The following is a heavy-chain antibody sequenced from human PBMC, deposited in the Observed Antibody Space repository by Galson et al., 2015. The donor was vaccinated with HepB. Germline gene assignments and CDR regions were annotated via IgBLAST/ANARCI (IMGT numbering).Heavy chain of an antibody. CDR2: ISAYNGNT. V-gene: IGHV1-18*04. Sequence: SVKVSCKASGYTFTSYDIIWVRQAPGQGLEWMGWISAYNGNTNYAQKLQGRVTMTTDTSTSTAYMELRSLRSDDTAVYYCARDISIAAAGRFDYWGQGTLVTVSS. CDR3: ARDISIAAAGRFDY. J-gene: IGHJ4*02. CDR1: GYTFTSYD. D-gene: IGHD6-13*01.